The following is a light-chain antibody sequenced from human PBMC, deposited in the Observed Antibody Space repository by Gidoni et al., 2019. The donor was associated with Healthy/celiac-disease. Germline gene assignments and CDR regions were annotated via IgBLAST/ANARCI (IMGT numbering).Light chain of an antibody. CDR2: DAS. CDR1: QSVSSY. J-gene: IGKJ4*01. Sequence: EIVLTQSPATLSLAPGERATLSCRASQSVSSYLAWYQQKTGQAPRLLIYDASNRVTGILARFSGSGSGTAFTLPIISLVPEDFAVYYCQQRSNWPLTFGGGTKVEIK. V-gene: IGKV3-11*01. CDR3: QQRSNWPLT.